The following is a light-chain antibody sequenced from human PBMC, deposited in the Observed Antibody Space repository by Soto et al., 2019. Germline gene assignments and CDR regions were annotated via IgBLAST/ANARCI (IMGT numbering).Light chain of an antibody. J-gene: IGLJ2*01. V-gene: IGLV2-14*01. CDR2: EVR. Sequence: QSALTQPASVSGSPGQSITISCTGTSSDVGGYNYVSWYQQYPGKAPKLIIYEVRNRPSGVSSRFSGSRSDNTASLTISGLRPEDEADYYCSSYTTTTTQVFGGGTKLTVL. CDR3: SSYTTTTTQV. CDR1: SSDVGGYNY.